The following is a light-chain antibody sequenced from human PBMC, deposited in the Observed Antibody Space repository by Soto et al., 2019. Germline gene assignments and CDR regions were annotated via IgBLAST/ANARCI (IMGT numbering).Light chain of an antibody. CDR3: QQYYATPYS. V-gene: IGKV4-1*01. CDR1: QSVLYSSNNKNY. CDR2: LAS. Sequence: DIVMTQSPDSLVVSLGERATITCKSSQSVLYSSNNKNYLAWYQQKPGQSPKLLIYLASSRESGVPDRFSGSGSGTDFTLTISSLQAEDVAVYYCQQYYATPYSFGQGTKLEI. J-gene: IGKJ2*03.